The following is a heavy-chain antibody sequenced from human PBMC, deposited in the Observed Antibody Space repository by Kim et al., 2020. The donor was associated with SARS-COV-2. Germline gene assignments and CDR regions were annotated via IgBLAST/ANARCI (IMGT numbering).Heavy chain of an antibody. Sequence: ASVKVSCKASGYTFPSYGIAWVRQAPGQGLEYMGWISPYNGNRDYAQNFQGRLTMTTDTSTKSAYMVLESLRSDDTAVYYWARGGREQPRPFIYNGLDVW. CDR2: ISPYNGNR. CDR1: GYTFPSYG. CDR3: ARGGREQPRPFIYNGLDV. V-gene: IGHV1-18*04. D-gene: IGHD1-26*01. J-gene: IGHJ6*01.